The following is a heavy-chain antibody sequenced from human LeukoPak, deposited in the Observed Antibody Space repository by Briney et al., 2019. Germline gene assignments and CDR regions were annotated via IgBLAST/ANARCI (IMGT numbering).Heavy chain of an antibody. CDR2: ISYDGSNK. CDR3: ARERGVRSYYDILTGYYDYFDY. CDR1: GFTFSSYA. V-gene: IGHV3-30*04. Sequence: GRSLRLFCAASGFTFSSYAMHWVRQAPGKGLEWVAVISYDGSNKYYADSVKGRFTISRDNSKNTLYLQMNSLRAEDTAVYYCARERGVRSYYDILTGYYDYFDYWGQGTLVTVSS. D-gene: IGHD3-9*01. J-gene: IGHJ4*02.